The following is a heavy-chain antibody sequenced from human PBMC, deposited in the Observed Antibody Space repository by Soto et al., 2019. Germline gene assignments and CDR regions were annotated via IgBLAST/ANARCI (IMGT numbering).Heavy chain of an antibody. V-gene: IGHV3-74*01. Sequence: PGGSLRLSCAASGFTFSSYWMHWVRQAPGKGLVWVSRINSDGSSTSYADSVKGRFTISRDNAKNTLYLQMNSLRAEDTAVYYCSRMNYDFWSGHQAYYYYYYMDVWGKGTTVTVSS. J-gene: IGHJ6*03. CDR2: INSDGSST. D-gene: IGHD3-3*01. CDR1: GFTFSSYW. CDR3: SRMNYDFWSGHQAYYYYYYMDV.